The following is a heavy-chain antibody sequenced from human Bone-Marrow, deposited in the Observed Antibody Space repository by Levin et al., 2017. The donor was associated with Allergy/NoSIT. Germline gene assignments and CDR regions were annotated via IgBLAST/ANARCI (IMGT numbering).Heavy chain of an antibody. CDR3: ARVGIAVIAVVKNNYFDN. CDR1: GFTFSDYY. D-gene: IGHD3-22*01. V-gene: IGHV3-11*01. J-gene: IGHJ4*02. CDR2: ISSRGSNI. Sequence: KPGGSLRLSCAASGFTFSDYYMTWIRQAPGQGLEWVSYISSRGSNIYYADSVKGRFTVSRDNAKNSLYLQMNSLRAEDTALYYCARVGIAVIAVVKNNYFDNWGQGTLVTVSS.